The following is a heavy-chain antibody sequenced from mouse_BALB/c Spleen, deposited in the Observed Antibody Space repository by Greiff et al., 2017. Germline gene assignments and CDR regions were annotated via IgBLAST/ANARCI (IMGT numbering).Heavy chain of an antibody. V-gene: IGHV5-12-1*01. CDR3: ARRGDYDDYAMDY. Sequence: DVKLVESGGGLVKPGGSLKLSCAASGFAFSSYDMSWVRQTPEKRLEWVAYISSGGGSTYYPDTVKGRFTISRDNAKNTLYLQMSSLKSEDTAMYYCARRGDYDDYAMDYWGQGTSVTVSS. CDR2: ISSGGGST. D-gene: IGHD2-4*01. J-gene: IGHJ4*01. CDR1: GFAFSSYD.